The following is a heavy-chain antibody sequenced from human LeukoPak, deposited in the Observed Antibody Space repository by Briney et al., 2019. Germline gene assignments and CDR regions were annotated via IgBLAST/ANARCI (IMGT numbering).Heavy chain of an antibody. Sequence: SQTLSLTCAISGDIFSSNSAAWNWIRQSPSRGLEWQVRTYYRSKWYNDYAVSVKIRITINPDTSKNQFSLQLNSVTPEDTAVYYCARDRLWFGELPSYYYGMDVWGQGTTVTVSS. CDR2: TYYRSKWYN. CDR1: GDIFSSNSAA. V-gene: IGHV6-1*01. D-gene: IGHD3-10*01. CDR3: ARDRLWFGELPSYYYGMDV. J-gene: IGHJ6*02.